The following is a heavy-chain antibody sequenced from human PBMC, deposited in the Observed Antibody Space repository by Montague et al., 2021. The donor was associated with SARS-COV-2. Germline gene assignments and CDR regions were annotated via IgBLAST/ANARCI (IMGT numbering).Heavy chain of an antibody. CDR2: IYLSGST. CDR1: GYSISSGYY. Sequence: SETLSLTCTASGYSISSGYYWGWIRQPPGKGLEWIGNIYLSGSTYYNPSLKSRVTISVDTSKNQFSLKLSSVTAADTAVYYCARDGFTWIQLWSWFDPWGQGTLVTVSS. J-gene: IGHJ5*02. V-gene: IGHV4-38-2*02. CDR3: ARDGFTWIQLWSWFDP. D-gene: IGHD5-24*01.